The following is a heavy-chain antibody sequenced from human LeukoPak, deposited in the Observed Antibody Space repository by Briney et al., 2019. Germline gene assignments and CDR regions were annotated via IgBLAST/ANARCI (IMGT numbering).Heavy chain of an antibody. CDR1: GLTFSHCW. Sequence: GGSLRLSCAASGLTFSHCWMSWVRQAPGKGLEWVANIKQDGSEKNYVDSVKGRFTISRDNAKNSLYLQMYSLRDEDTAVYYCARPPPRRDGSGWNYFDYWGQGALVTVSS. CDR2: IKQDGSEK. D-gene: IGHD6-19*01. J-gene: IGHJ4*02. V-gene: IGHV3-7*04. CDR3: ARPPPRRDGSGWNYFDY.